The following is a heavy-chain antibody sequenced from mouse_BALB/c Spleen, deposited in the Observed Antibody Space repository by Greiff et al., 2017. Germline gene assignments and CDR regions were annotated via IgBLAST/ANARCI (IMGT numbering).Heavy chain of an antibody. Sequence: EVQLQQSGAELVRPGALVKLSCKASGFNIKDYYMHWVKQRPEQGLEWIGWIDPENGNTIYDPKFQGKASITADTSSNTAYLQLSSLTSEDTAGYYCARNPGYDGYSYYFDYWGQGTTLTVSS. D-gene: IGHD2-3*01. V-gene: IGHV14-1*02. CDR2: IDPENGNT. J-gene: IGHJ2*01. CDR1: GFNIKDYY. CDR3: ARNPGYDGYSYYFDY.